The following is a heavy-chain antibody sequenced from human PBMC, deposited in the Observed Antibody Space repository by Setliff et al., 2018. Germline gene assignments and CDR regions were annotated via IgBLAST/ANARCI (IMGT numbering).Heavy chain of an antibody. J-gene: IGHJ3*02. V-gene: IGHV1-46*03. Sequence: ASVKVSFKASGYTFIYYYIHWVRQAPGQGLEWMGLINPSGGGTIYARKFQGRVTMARETSTSTVYMELSGLRSEDTAVYYCARVYLAGSGWDKADALDIWGQGTMVTVSS. D-gene: IGHD6-19*01. CDR2: INPSGGGT. CDR1: GYTFIYYY. CDR3: ARVYLAGSGWDKADALDI.